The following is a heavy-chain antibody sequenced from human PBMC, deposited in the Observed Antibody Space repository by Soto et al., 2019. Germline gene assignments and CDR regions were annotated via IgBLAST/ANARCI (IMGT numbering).Heavy chain of an antibody. CDR1: GFTFSDYY. V-gene: IGHV3-11*06. CDR3: ARSAVVAAKRGWFDP. J-gene: IGHJ5*02. D-gene: IGHD2-15*01. CDR2: ISSSSSYT. Sequence: GGSLRLSCAASGFTFSDYYMSWIRQAPGKGLEWVSYISSSSSYTNYADSVKGRFTISRDNAKNSLYLQMNSLRAEDTAVYYCARSAVVAAKRGWFDPWGQGTLVTVSS.